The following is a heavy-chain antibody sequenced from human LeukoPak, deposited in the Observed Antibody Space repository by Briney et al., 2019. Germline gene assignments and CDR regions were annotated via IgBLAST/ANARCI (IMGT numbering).Heavy chain of an antibody. V-gene: IGHV3-23*01. D-gene: IGHD1-1*01. CDR2: ISTSGGGT. Sequence: PGGSLRLSCAASGFTFSTYAMSWVRQAPGKGLEWVSAISTSGGGTYYTDSVKGRFTISRDNPKNTLYLQMNSLRAEDTAVYYCAKKGTTTGTGYFDYWGQGTLVTVSS. CDR1: GFTFSTYA. CDR3: AKKGTTTGTGYFDY. J-gene: IGHJ4*02.